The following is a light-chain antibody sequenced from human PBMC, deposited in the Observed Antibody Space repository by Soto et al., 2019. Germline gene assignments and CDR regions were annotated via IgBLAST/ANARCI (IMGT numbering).Light chain of an antibody. CDR2: GVT. Sequence: QSALTQPASVSGSPGQSITISCTGTSSDVGGYNYVSWYQQLPGTAPKLMIYGVTNRPSGVSNRFSGSKSGNTASLTISGLQAEDEDDYYCSSYTRTSTLVVFGTGTKLTVL. CDR3: SSYTRTSTLVV. V-gene: IGLV2-14*01. CDR1: SSDVGGYNY. J-gene: IGLJ1*01.